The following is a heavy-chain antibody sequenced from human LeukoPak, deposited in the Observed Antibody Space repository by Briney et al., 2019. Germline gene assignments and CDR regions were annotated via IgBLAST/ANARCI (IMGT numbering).Heavy chain of an antibody. CDR3: ARPTVTLDAFDI. Sequence: GGSLRLPCAASGFTFDDYGMSWVRQAPGKGLEWVSGINWNGGSTGYADSVKGRFTISRDNAKNSLYLQMNSLRAEDTALYYCARPTVTLDAFDIWGQGTMVTVSS. CDR2: INWNGGST. J-gene: IGHJ3*02. D-gene: IGHD4-17*01. V-gene: IGHV3-20*04. CDR1: GFTFDDYG.